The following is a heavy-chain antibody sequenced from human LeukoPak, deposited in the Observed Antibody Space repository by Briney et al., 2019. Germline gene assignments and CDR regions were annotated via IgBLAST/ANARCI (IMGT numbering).Heavy chain of an antibody. CDR3: ARGSGSFDY. CDR2: IYYSGST. D-gene: IGHD3-10*01. CDR1: GGSISSYY. Sequence: PSETLSLTCTVSGGSISSYYWNWIRQPPGKGLEWIGYIYYSGSTNYTPSLKSRVTISVDTSKSQFSLKLSSVTAAGTAVYYCARGSGSFDYWGQGTLVTVSS. J-gene: IGHJ4*02. V-gene: IGHV4-59*01.